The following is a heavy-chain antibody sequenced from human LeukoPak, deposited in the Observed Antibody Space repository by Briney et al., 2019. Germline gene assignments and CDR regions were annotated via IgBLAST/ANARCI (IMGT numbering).Heavy chain of an antibody. CDR1: GGTFSSYA. J-gene: IGHJ4*02. CDR3: AREGCDHSSDGCD. V-gene: IGHV1-69*06. Sequence: SVKVSCKASGGTFSSYAISWVRQAPGQGLEWMGGIIPIFGTANYAQKFQGRVTITADKSTSTAYMELSSLRSEDTAVYYCAREGCDHSSDGCDWGQGTLVTVSS. CDR2: IIPIFGTA. D-gene: IGHD6-25*01.